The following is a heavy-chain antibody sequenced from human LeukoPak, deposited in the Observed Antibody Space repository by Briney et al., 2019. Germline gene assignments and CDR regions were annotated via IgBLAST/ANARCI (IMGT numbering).Heavy chain of an antibody. D-gene: IGHD6-13*01. CDR2: IPYDGSNK. CDR3: ARGGQQVVLRNWFDP. J-gene: IGHJ5*02. CDR1: GFTFSSYA. V-gene: IGHV3-30*04. Sequence: PGRSLRLSCAASGFTFSSYAMHWVRQAPGKGLEWVAVIPYDGSNKNYADSVKGRFTISRDNSKNTLYLQMNSLRAEDTAVYYCARGGQQVVLRNWFDPWGQGTLVTVSS.